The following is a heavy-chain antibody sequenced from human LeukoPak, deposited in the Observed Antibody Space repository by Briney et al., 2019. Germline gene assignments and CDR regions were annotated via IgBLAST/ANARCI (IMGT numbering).Heavy chain of an antibody. Sequence: GGSLRLSCAASGFTFTDYYMNWIRQAPGKGLEWVSYIRSSGSTIYYADSVKGRFTISRDNAKNSLYLQMNNLRAEDTAVYYCASPREGGATPYYFSYMDVWGKGTTVTVSS. V-gene: IGHV3-11*04. CDR2: IRSSGSTI. CDR1: GFTFTDYY. CDR3: ASPREGGATPYYFSYMDV. J-gene: IGHJ6*03. D-gene: IGHD1-26*01.